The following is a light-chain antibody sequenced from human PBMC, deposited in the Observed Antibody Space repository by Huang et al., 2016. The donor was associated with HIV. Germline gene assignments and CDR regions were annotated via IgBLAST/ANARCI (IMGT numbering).Light chain of an antibody. Sequence: IQMTQSPSSLSASVGDRVTITCRASQSIDGYLNWYQQKPEKAPKLLISSASTLHTGVPPRFSGSGSETDYTLIIDNLQPDDFATYFCQQSYSTLITFGQGSRLDTK. J-gene: IGKJ5*01. V-gene: IGKV1-39*01. CDR2: SAS. CDR1: QSIDGY. CDR3: QQSYSTLIT.